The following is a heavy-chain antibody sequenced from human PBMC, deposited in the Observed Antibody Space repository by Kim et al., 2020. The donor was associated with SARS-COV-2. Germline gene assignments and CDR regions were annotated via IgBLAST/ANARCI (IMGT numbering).Heavy chain of an antibody. CDR1: GFSFTTYS. J-gene: IGHJ4*02. CDR3: ARNWASDY. CDR2: ISSSGSTI. D-gene: IGHD7-27*01. Sequence: GGSLRLSCAASGFSFTTYSMNWVRQAPGKGLEWISYISSSGSTIYYADSVKGRFTISRDNARNSLHLQMNSLRDEDTAVYYCARNWASDYWGQGTLVTVSS. V-gene: IGHV3-48*02.